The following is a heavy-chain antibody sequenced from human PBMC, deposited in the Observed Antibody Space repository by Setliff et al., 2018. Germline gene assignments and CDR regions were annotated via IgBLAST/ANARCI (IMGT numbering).Heavy chain of an antibody. Sequence: LSLTCTVSGGSISSYYWSWIRQPAGKGLEWIGHIYIGGSANYNPSLKSRVTMSIDTSKNQFSLKLTSVTAADTAVYYCARRRDSYVDYWGQGTMVTVSS. CDR2: IYIGGSA. CDR1: GGSISSYY. J-gene: IGHJ4*02. D-gene: IGHD3-16*01. V-gene: IGHV4-4*07. CDR3: ARRRDSYVDY.